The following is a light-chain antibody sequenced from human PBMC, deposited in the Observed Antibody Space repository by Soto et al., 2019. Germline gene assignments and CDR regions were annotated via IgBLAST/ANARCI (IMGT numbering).Light chain of an antibody. J-gene: IGKJ5*01. Sequence: EILMTQSPATLSVSPGERATLSCRASESVSSKLAWYQHKPGQAPRLLFYGASTRATDIPARFSGSGSGTDFTLTISSLEPEDFAVYYCQQRRNWPPTFGQGTRLEIK. CDR3: QQRRNWPPT. CDR1: ESVSSK. V-gene: IGKV3-15*01. CDR2: GAS.